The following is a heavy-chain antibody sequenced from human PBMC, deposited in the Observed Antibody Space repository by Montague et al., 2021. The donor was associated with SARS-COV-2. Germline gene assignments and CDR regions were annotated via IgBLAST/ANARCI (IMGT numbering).Heavy chain of an antibody. CDR2: IYYSGST. CDR3: ARRRSQDIVVVPAALPVFHYYYYMDV. V-gene: IGHV4-39*01. CDR1: GGSISSSSYY. D-gene: IGHD2-2*01. Sequence: SETLSLTCTVSGGSISSSSYYWGWIRQPPGKGLEWIGSIYYSGSTYYNPSLKSRVTISVDTSKNQFSLKLSSVTAADTAVYYCARRRSQDIVVVPAALPVFHYYYYMDVWGKGTTVTVSS. J-gene: IGHJ6*03.